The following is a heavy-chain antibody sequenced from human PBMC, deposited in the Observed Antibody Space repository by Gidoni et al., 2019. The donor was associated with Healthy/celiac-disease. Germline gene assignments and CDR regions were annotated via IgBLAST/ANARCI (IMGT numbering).Heavy chain of an antibody. D-gene: IGHD2-2*01. J-gene: IGHJ4*02. V-gene: IGHV1-3*01. CDR1: GYTFTSYA. Sequence: QVQLVQSGAEVKKPGASVKVSCKASGYTFTSYAMHWVRQAPGQRLAWMGWINAGNGNSKYSQKFQGRVTITRDPSASTAYMELSSLRSEDTAVYYCASPAGPGFVCSSTSCYRWKYWGQGTLVTVSS. CDR3: ASPAGPGFVCSSTSCYRWKY. CDR2: INAGNGNS.